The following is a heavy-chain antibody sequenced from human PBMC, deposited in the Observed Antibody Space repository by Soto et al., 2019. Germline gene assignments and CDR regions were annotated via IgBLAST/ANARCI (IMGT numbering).Heavy chain of an antibody. CDR1: GYTFTNYD. V-gene: IGHV1-8*01. J-gene: IGHJ4*02. CDR2: MNTNSGRT. Sequence: QVQLVQSGAEVKKPGASVKVSCKASGYTFTNYDICWVRQATGQGLEWMGWMNTNSGRTGYAQKFQGRVNINRDTSISTAYMELSRLRAEDTAVYYCARGTYCSGGSCSWRENDYWGQGTLVTVSS. D-gene: IGHD2-15*01. CDR3: ARGTYCSGGSCSWRENDY.